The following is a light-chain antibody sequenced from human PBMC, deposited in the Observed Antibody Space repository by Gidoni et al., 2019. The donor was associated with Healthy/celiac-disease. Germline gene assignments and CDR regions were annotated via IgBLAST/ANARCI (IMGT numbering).Light chain of an antibody. CDR3: QQYGSSLRT. J-gene: IGKJ1*01. V-gene: IGKV3-20*01. CDR2: GAS. Sequence: EIVLTQSPGPLSLSPGERATLSCRASQSVSSSYLAGYQQKPGQAPRLLIYGASSRATGIPDRLSGSWSGTDFTLTISRLEPEDLAVYYCQQYGSSLRTFGQGTKVEIK. CDR1: QSVSSSY.